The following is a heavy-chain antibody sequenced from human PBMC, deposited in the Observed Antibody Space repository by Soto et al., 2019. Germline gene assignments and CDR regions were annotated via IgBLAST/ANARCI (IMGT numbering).Heavy chain of an antibody. Sequence: YSTDQVIKMPGKGLEWMRIIYPGDSDTRYSPSFQGQVTISADKSISTAYLQWSRLKASDTAMCYCATTLETGQYSYGMDVWGQGTTVTVSS. CDR2: IYPGDSDT. J-gene: IGHJ6*01. V-gene: IGHV5-51*01. D-gene: IGHD1-1*01. CDR3: ATTLETGQYSYGMDV. CDR1: YS.